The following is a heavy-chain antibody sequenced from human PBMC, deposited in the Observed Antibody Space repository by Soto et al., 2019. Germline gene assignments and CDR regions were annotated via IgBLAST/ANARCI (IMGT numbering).Heavy chain of an antibody. J-gene: IGHJ6*02. CDR1: GFTFSTYS. Sequence: PGGSLRLSCVGSGFTFSTYSINWVRQAPGKGLEWVSSISSRSDIYYADSVEGRFTISRDNAKNSVPLQMNSLRAEDTAVYYCAREYTAWPLAYGLDVWGQGTTVTVSS. CDR2: ISSRSDI. D-gene: IGHD2-2*02. V-gene: IGHV3-21*01. CDR3: AREYTAWPLAYGLDV.